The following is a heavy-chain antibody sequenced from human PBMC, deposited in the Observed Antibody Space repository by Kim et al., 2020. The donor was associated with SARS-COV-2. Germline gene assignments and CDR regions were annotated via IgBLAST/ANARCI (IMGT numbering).Heavy chain of an antibody. CDR3: ARQLAAAASYYYGMDV. J-gene: IGHJ6*02. D-gene: IGHD6-13*01. CDR1: GYSFTSYW. Sequence: GESLKISCKGSGYSFTSYWIGWVRQMPGKGLEWMGIIYPGDSDTRYSPSFQGQVTISADKSISTAYLQWSSLKASDTAMYYCARQLAAAASYYYGMDVWGQGTTVTVSS. V-gene: IGHV5-51*01. CDR2: IYPGDSDT.